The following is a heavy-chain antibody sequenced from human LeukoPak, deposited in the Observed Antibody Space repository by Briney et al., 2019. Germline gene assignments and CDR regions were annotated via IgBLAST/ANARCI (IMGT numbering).Heavy chain of an antibody. CDR3: ARQVTSDAFDI. CDR2: IYYRGAT. V-gene: IGHV4-39*01. CDR1: GDSISSSSYY. D-gene: IGHD4-17*01. Sequence: KPSETLSFTCTVSGDSISSSSYYWGWIRQPPGKGLEWIGSIYYRGATYYNPSLESRVTISVDTSKSQFSLRLRSVTAADTAVFYCARQVTSDAFDIWGQGTMVTVSS. J-gene: IGHJ3*02.